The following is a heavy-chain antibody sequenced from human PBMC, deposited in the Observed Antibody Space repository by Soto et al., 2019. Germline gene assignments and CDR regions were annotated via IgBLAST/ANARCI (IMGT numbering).Heavy chain of an antibody. CDR1: GGTFSSYA. J-gene: IGHJ6*02. CDR3: ARYCSSTSCPGYYYYYGMDV. Sequence: QVQLVQSGAEVKKPGSSVKVSCKASGGTFSSYAISWVRQAPGQGLEWMGGIIPIFGTANYAQKFHGRVTITADESTSTAYMELSSLRSEDTAVYYCARYCSSTSCPGYYYYYGMDVWGQGTTVTVSS. D-gene: IGHD2-2*01. V-gene: IGHV1-69*01. CDR2: IIPIFGTA.